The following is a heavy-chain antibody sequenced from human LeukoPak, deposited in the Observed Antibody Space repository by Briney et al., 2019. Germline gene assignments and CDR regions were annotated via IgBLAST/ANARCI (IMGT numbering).Heavy chain of an antibody. CDR2: TFYRSKWSS. CDR1: GDSVSGKSVA. D-gene: IGHD3-16*02. CDR3: ARGDGPIHGRYFVY. V-gene: IGHV6-1*01. Sequence: SQTLSLTCAISGDSVSGKSVAWNWIRQSPSRGLEWLGRTFYRSKWSSEYATSMKGRITINPDTSKNQFSLQLISVTPEDTAVYYCARGDGPIHGRYFVYWGQGTLITVSS. J-gene: IGHJ4*02.